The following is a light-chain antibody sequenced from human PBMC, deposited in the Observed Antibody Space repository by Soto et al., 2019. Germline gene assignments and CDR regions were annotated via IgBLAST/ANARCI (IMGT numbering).Light chain of an antibody. V-gene: IGKV3D-7*01. J-gene: IGKJ1*01. Sequence: SASAVSLSQKARATLSCRASHSVSRTYLAWYQQKPGQAPRLLIYGASNRATGIPARFSGSGSGTDFTLTIISLQPEDVTVYYCPLDSFLPRPFSQG. CDR3: PLDSFLPRP. CDR1: HSVSRTY. CDR2: GAS.